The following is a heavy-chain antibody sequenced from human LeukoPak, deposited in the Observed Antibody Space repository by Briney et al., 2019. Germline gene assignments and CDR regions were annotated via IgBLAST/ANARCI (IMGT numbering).Heavy chain of an antibody. CDR2: IRYDGNNI. J-gene: IGHJ4*02. CDR3: AKEGPGVDPQLDY. Sequence: PGGSLRLSCAASGFTFSGSGMHWVRQAPGKGLEWVAFIRYDGNNINYADSVKGRFTISRDNSKNTLYLQMNTLRVDDTAVYYCAKEGPGVDPQLDYWGQGTLVTVSS. V-gene: IGHV3-30*02. CDR1: GFTFSGSG.